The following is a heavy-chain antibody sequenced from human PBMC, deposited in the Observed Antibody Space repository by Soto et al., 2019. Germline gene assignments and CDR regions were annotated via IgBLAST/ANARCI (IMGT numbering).Heavy chain of an antibody. V-gene: IGHV1-18*04. CDR2: INVYNGNT. Sequence: ASVKVSCKASGYTFTSNSIGWVRQAPGQGLEWIGWINVYNGNTKYAQQLQGRVTLTTDTSTSTAYMDLRSLRSDATAVSSCARISRAGCGWVPRYWGQGTLVP. D-gene: IGHD6-19*01. J-gene: IGHJ4*02. CDR3: ARISRAGCGWVPRY. CDR1: GYTFTSNS.